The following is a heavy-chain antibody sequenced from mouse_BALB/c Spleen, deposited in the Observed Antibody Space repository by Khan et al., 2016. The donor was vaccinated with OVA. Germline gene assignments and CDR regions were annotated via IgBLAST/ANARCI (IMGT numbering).Heavy chain of an antibody. CDR1: GFTFTDYY. CDR3: ARETVVDIYWYLDV. D-gene: IGHD1-1*01. Sequence: EVELVESGGGLVQPGGSLRLSCATSGFTFTDYYMSWVHQPPGKALEWLGFIRNKANGYTTEYSASVKSRFTISRDNSQSIVYLQMNTLRAEDSATYYCARETVVDIYWYLDVWGAGTTVTVSS. J-gene: IGHJ1*01. CDR2: IRNKANGYTT. V-gene: IGHV7-3*02.